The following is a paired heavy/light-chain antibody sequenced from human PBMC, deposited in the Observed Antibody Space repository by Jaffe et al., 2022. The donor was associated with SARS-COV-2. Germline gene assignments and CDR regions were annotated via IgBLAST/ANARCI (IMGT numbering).Heavy chain of an antibody. Sequence: QVQLVQSGAEVKKPGASVKVSCKASGYTFTSYDINWVRQATGQGLEWMGWMNPNSGNTDYAQKFQGRVTMTRSTSISTAYMELGSLRSEDTAVYYCARRYYDSSGYSYGFDYWGQGTLVTVSS. CDR3: ARRYYDSSGYSYGFDY. J-gene: IGHJ4*02. D-gene: IGHD3-22*01. CDR1: GYTFTSYD. V-gene: IGHV1-8*01. CDR2: MNPNSGNT.
Light chain of an antibody. CDR2: GAS. CDR1: QSISSNY. Sequence: EIVLTQSPGTLSLSPGERATLSCRASQSISSNYLAWYQQKPGQAPRLLIYGASSRATGIPDRFSGRGSGTDFTLTISKLEPEDFAVYYCQQYVSSPRTFGQGTKVEI. CDR3: QQYVSSPRT. J-gene: IGKJ1*01. V-gene: IGKV3-20*01.